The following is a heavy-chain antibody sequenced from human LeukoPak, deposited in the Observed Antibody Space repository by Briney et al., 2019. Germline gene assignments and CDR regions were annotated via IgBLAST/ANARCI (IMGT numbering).Heavy chain of an antibody. D-gene: IGHD5-12*01. J-gene: IGHJ4*02. V-gene: IGHV3-30*02. CDR2: IRYDGTNT. CDR1: GFGFIGYD. CDR3: AKNRWASVATPDS. Sequence: GALRLSCAAAGFGFIGYDMHWGRQAPGKGREGVTFIRYDGTNTYTDSVKGRFTISRENSKKTVYLQMNSPRTEDTALYYCAKNRWASVATPDSWGQGTLVTVSS.